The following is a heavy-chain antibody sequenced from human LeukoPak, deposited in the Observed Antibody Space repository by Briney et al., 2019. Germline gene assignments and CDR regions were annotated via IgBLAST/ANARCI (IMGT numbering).Heavy chain of an antibody. CDR1: GFTFSSYS. J-gene: IGHJ5*02. CDR2: ISSSSSYI. Sequence: PGGSLRLSCAASGFTFSSYSMNWVRQAPGKGLEWVSSISSSSSYIYYADSVKGRFTISRDNAKNSLYLQMNSLRAEDTAVYYCAKSQQYGNQSKYRNKTPNWFDPWGQGTLVTVSS. V-gene: IGHV3-21*04. D-gene: IGHD2/OR15-2a*01. CDR3: AKSQQYGNQSKYRNKTPNWFDP.